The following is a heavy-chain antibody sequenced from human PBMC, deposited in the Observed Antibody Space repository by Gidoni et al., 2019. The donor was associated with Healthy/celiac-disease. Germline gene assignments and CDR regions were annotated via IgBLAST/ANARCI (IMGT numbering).Heavy chain of an antibody. CDR1: GYSFTSYW. CDR2: IDPGDSDT. V-gene: IGHV5-51*01. D-gene: IGHD6-13*01. Sequence: EVQLVQSGAEVNKPGESLKISCKGPGYSFTSYWIGWVRQMPGKGLEWMGTIDPGDSDTRYSPSFQGQVNISADKSISTAYLQWSSLKASDTAMYYCARGPGTGSWYGVWFDPWGQGTLVTVSS. CDR3: ARGPGTGSWYGVWFDP. J-gene: IGHJ5*02.